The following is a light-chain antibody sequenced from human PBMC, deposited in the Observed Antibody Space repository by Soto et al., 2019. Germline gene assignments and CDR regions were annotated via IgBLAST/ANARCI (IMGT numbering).Light chain of an antibody. CDR2: GAS. CDR3: QQYNTLLRCR. CDR1: QSVSSN. Sequence: EIVMTPSPATLSVSPGERATLSCSASQSVSSNLAWYQQKPGQAPRLLIYGASTRATGIPARFSGSGSGTEFTLTISSLQSEDFAIYYCQQYNTLLRCRFGQGSKVDI. V-gene: IGKV3-15*01. J-gene: IGKJ1*01.